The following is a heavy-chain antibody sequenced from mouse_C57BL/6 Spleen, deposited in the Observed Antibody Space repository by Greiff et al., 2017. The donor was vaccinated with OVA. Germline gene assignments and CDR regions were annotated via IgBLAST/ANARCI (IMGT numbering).Heavy chain of an antibody. J-gene: IGHJ3*01. CDR3: AWMDDFAWFAY. Sequence: EVKLVESGGGLVKPGGSLKLSCAASGFTFSDYGMHWVRQAPEKGLEWVAYISSGSSTIYYADTVKGRFTISRDNAKNTLFLQMTSLRSEDTAMYYCAWMDDFAWFAYWGQGTLVTVSA. V-gene: IGHV5-17*01. CDR2: ISSGSSTI. CDR1: GFTFSDYG.